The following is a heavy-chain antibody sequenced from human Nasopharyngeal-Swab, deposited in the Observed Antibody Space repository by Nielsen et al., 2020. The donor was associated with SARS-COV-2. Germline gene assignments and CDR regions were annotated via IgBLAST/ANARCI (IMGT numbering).Heavy chain of an antibody. J-gene: IGHJ2*01. V-gene: IGHV3-23*01. CDR1: GFTFSSYA. CDR2: ISGRGGST. Sequence: GGSLSLSCAASGFTFSSYAMSWVRQAPGKGLEWVSAISGRGGSTYYADSVKGRFTISRDNSKNTLYLQMNSLRAEDTAVYYCAKEGSRTTVITIYWYFDLWGRGTPVTVSS. CDR3: AKEGSRTTVITIYWYFDL. D-gene: IGHD2/OR15-2a*01.